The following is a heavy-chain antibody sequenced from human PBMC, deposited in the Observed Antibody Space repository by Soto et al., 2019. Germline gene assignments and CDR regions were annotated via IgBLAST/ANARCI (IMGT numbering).Heavy chain of an antibody. CDR3: ALRRVAYADF. CDR1: EFTVTNNE. Sequence: PGGSLRLSCAASEFTVTNNEMSWVRQAPGKGLEWVSILYSGGNTYYADSVEGRFTISRDGSENTLYLHMNSLRAEDTAVYYCALRRVAYADFWGQGTRVTVSS. J-gene: IGHJ4*02. CDR2: LYSGGNT. D-gene: IGHD2-2*01. V-gene: IGHV3-53*01.